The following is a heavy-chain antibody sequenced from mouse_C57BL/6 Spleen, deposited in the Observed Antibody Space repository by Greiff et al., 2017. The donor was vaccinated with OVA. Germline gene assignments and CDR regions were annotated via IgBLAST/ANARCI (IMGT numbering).Heavy chain of an antibody. CDR2: IDPSDSYT. CDR1: GYTFTSYW. J-gene: IGHJ2*01. Sequence: VQLQQPGAELVKPGASVKLSCKASGYTFTSYWMQWVKQRPGQGLEWIGEIDPSDSYTNYNQKFKGKATLTVDTSSSTAYMQLSSLTSEDSAVYYCAMGGFTTIEDYWGQGTTLTVSS. CDR3: AMGGFTTIEDY. V-gene: IGHV1-50*01. D-gene: IGHD1-1*01.